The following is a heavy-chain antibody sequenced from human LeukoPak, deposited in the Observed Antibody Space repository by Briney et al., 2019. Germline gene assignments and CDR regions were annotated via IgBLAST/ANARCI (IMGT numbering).Heavy chain of an antibody. D-gene: IGHD3-22*01. J-gene: IGHJ4*02. V-gene: IGHV4-59*02. CDR2: IYYSGST. Sequence: SETLSLTYTVSGASVSTYYWSSTRQPPGKGLEWIGYIYYSGSTNYNPSLKSRVTISLDTSKNQFSLKLISVTAADTAVYYCARSDDSSGDCYYGMNFWGQGTLVTVSS. CDR1: GASVSTYY. CDR3: ARSDDSSGDCYYGMNF.